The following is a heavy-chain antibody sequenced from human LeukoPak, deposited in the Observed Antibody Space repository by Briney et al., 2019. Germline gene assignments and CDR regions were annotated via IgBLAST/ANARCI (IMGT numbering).Heavy chain of an antibody. Sequence: GGSLRLSCAASGFTFSSYAMTWVRQAPGKGLEWVSYISSSGSNINYADSVKGRFTISRDNAKNSLYLRMNSLRAEDTAVYYCAREPDRGSSLDYWGQGTLVTVSS. V-gene: IGHV3-48*03. CDR1: GFTFSSYA. CDR3: AREPDRGSSLDY. J-gene: IGHJ4*02. CDR2: ISSSGSNI. D-gene: IGHD1-26*01.